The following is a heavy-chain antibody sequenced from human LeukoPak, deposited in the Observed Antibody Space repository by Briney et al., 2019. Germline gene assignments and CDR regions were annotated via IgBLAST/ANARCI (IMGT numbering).Heavy chain of an antibody. V-gene: IGHV3-74*01. Sequence: GGSLRLSCAASRFTFNTYWMHWVRQAPGKGLGWVSRIDIDGYSTSYADSVNGRFTISRDNAKNTLYLQMNSLRAEDTAVYYCANPPLWWPGGNAFDIWGQGTMVTVSS. CDR2: IDIDGYST. CDR3: ANPPLWWPGGNAFDI. D-gene: IGHD2-21*01. CDR1: RFTFNTYW. J-gene: IGHJ3*02.